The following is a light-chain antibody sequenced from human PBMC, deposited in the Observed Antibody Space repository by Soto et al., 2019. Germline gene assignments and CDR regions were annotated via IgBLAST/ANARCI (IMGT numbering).Light chain of an antibody. CDR2: DVR. CDR3: GSYTTSSTV. V-gene: IGLV2-14*03. CDR1: SSDVGSYTS. Sequence: QSVLTQPASVSGSPGQSITISCTGASSDVGSYTSVSWYQHHPGKAPKLIIYDVRNRPSGLSDRFSGSKSGNTASLTISGLQAEDEADYYCGSYTTSSTVFGGGTQLTVL. J-gene: IGLJ2*01.